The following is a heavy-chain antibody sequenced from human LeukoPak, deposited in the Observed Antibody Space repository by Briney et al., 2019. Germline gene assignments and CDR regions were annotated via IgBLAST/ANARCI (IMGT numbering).Heavy chain of an antibody. J-gene: IGHJ5*02. CDR1: GFTVSSNY. CDR2: IFSGGST. V-gene: IGHV3-66*01. CDR3: VRDTGGFGELNWFDP. D-gene: IGHD3-10*01. Sequence: GGSLSLSCAASGFTVSSNYMSWVRQAPGKGLEWVSVIFSGGSTYYADSVKGRFTISRDNSKNTLYLQMNSLRAEDTAVYYCVRDTGGFGELNWFDPWGQGTLVTVSS.